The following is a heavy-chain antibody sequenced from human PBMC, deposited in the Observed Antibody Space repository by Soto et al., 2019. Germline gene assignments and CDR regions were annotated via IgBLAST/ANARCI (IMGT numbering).Heavy chain of an antibody. V-gene: IGHV3-53*01. D-gene: IGHD5-12*01. CDR1: GLTVSSDV. CDR2: IYNDGST. CDR3: ARGDGYKYYFDY. J-gene: IGHJ4*02. Sequence: GGSLRLSCAVSGLTVSSDVMSWVRQAPAQGMEWVSIIYNDGSTYYVDSVKGRFTISRDISKNTLYFQMNGLRAEDTAVYYRARGDGYKYYFDYWGQGTLVTVYS.